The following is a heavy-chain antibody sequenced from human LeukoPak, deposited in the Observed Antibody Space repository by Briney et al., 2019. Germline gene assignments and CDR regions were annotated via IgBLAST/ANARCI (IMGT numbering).Heavy chain of an antibody. CDR1: GFTFSSYA. CDR3: ARGVDSGSYNNWFDP. J-gene: IGHJ5*02. CDR2: ISSSSSTI. D-gene: IGHD1-26*01. V-gene: IGHV3-48*01. Sequence: PGGSLRLSCAASGFTFSSYAMSWVRQAPGKGLEWVSYISSSSSTIYYADSVKGRFTISRDNAKNSLYLQMNSLKAEDTAVYYCARGVDSGSYNNWFDPWGQGTLVTVSS.